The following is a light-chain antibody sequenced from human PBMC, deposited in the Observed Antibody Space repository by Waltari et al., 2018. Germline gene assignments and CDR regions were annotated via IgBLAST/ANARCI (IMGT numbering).Light chain of an antibody. V-gene: IGKV1-17*01. J-gene: IGKJ1*01. CDR3: QQRNSYPPT. CDR1: QGISNA. CDR2: TAS. Sequence: DIQMTQSPSSLSASVGDKVPITCRASQGISNALAWYQQKPGKAPKLLMFTASSLESGVPSRFSGSGSGTEFTLTISRLQPEDFAVYYCQQRNSYPPTFGQGTKVEIK.